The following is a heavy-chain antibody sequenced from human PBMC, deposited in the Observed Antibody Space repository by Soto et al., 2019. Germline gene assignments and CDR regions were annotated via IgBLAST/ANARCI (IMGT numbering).Heavy chain of an antibody. Sequence: LACTSCSETVNIYDGSLSRQTPGKGLEWIGYIYYSGSTNYNPSLKSRVTISVDTSKNQFSLKLTSVTAADTAVYYCARTYCTSTNCYDLLDYWGQGTLVTGSS. J-gene: IGHJ4*02. CDR1: SETVNIYD. CDR3: ARTYCTSTNCYDLLDY. D-gene: IGHD2-2*01. V-gene: IGHV4-59*02. CDR2: IYYSGST.